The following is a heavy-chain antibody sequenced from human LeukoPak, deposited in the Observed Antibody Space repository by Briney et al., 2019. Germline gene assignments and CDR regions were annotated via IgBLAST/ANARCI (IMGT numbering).Heavy chain of an antibody. Sequence: GASVKVSCKASGYTFTEYYMHWVRQAPGQGLEWMGWINPNSGGANYAEKFQGRVTMTRDTSISTAYMELSRLRYDDTALYYCARGQSLNDYCGQGTLVTVSS. V-gene: IGHV1-2*02. J-gene: IGHJ4*02. CDR3: ARGQSLNDY. CDR2: INPNSGGA. CDR1: GYTFTEYY.